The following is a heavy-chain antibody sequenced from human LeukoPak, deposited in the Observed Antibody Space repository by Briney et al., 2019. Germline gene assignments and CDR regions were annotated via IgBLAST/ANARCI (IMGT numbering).Heavy chain of an antibody. CDR2: IYHSGST. CDR3: ARANVGSNSCLDY. V-gene: IGHV4-4*02. CDR1: GGSISSSNW. Sequence: PSETLSLTCAVSGGSISSSNWWSWVRQPPGKGLEWIGEIYHSGSTNYNPSLKSRVTISVDKSKNQFSLKLSSVTAADTAVYYCARANVGSNSCLDYWGQGTLVTVSS. J-gene: IGHJ4*02. D-gene: IGHD2-2*01.